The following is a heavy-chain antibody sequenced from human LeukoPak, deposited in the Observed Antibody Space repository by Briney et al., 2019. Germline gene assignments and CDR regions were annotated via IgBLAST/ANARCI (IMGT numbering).Heavy chain of an antibody. CDR2: IYPDDSDT. CDR1: GYTFTSQW. V-gene: IGHV5-51*01. J-gene: IGHJ6*03. Sequence: GESLKISCKGYGYTFTSQWIVWVRQMPGKGLEWMGIIYPDDSDTRYSPSFEGQITISVDKSISTAYLQWSSLKASDTAVYYCARHGHCTNGVCYSNYYYHMDVWGKGTTVTVSS. D-gene: IGHD2-8*01. CDR3: ARHGHCTNGVCYSNYYYHMDV.